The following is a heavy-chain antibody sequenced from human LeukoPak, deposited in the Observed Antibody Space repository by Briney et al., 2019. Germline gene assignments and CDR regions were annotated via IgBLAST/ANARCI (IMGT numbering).Heavy chain of an antibody. CDR2: IWYDGSNK. Sequence: PGRSLRLSCAASGFTFSSYGMHWVRQAPGKGLEGVAVIWYDGSNKYYADSVKGRFTISRDNSKNTLYLQMNSLRAEDTAVYYCASTVVTPDAFDIWGQGTMVTVSS. J-gene: IGHJ3*02. CDR3: ASTVVTPDAFDI. CDR1: GFTFSSYG. V-gene: IGHV3-33*01. D-gene: IGHD4-23*01.